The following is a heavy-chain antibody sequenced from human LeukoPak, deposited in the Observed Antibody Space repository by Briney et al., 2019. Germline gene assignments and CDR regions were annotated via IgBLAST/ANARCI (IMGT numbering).Heavy chain of an antibody. J-gene: IGHJ3*02. D-gene: IGHD3-3*01. CDR2: IYHSGST. Sequence: SETLSLTCAVCGHSISSGYYWGWIRQPPGKGLEWIGSIYHSGSTYYNPSLKSRVTISVYTSKNQFSLKMSSLAAADTAVYSCAVLFTIFGVVSSDAFDIWGQGTMVTVSS. V-gene: IGHV4-38-2*01. CDR1: GHSISSGYY. CDR3: AVLFTIFGVVSSDAFDI.